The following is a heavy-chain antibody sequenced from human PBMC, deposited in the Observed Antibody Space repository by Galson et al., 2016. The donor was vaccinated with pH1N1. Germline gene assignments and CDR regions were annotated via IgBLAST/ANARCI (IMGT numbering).Heavy chain of an antibody. CDR2: IDWDDDK. CDR3: ARLDYGDYSGYCEY. D-gene: IGHD4-17*01. V-gene: IGHV2-70*01. CDR1: GFSLSTSGMC. J-gene: IGHJ4*02. Sequence: PALVKPTQTLTLTCTLSGFSLSTSGMCVSWIRQPPGKALEWLALIDWDDDKYYSTSLKTRLTISKDTSKNQVVLTMTNMDPVDTATYYCARLDYGDYSGYCEYWGQGTLVTVSS.